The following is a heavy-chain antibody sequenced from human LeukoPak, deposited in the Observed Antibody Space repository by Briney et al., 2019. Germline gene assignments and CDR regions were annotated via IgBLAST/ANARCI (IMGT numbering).Heavy chain of an antibody. CDR1: GGSISSYY. D-gene: IGHD1-26*01. V-gene: IGHV4-59*01. CDR3: ARSQWEPLDL. J-gene: IGHJ5*02. CDR2: ISYSGNT. Sequence: SETLSLTCTVSGGSISSYYWSWIRQPPGKGLEWIGYISYSGNTKYNPSLKSRVSLLVDASEKQVSLQLSSVTAADTAVYYCARSQWEPLDLWGQGTLVTVSS.